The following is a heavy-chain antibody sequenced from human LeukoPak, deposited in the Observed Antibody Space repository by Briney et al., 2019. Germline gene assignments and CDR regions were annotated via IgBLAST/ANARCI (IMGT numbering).Heavy chain of an antibody. CDR1: GGSISSTSFY. Sequence: PSETLSLTCTVSGGSISSTSFYWVWIRQPPGKGLDWLGTIYFTGTTYYNPSLNSRVTISVDTSSNRFSLKVSSVTAADTAVYYCARLIVGDYFDSWGQGTLVTVSS. CDR3: ARLIVGDYFDS. CDR2: IYFTGTT. D-gene: IGHD1-26*01. V-gene: IGHV4-39*01. J-gene: IGHJ4*02.